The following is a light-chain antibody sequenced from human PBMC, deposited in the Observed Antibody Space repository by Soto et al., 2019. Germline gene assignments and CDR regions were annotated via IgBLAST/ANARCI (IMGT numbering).Light chain of an antibody. CDR3: QSYDSSLSGVV. V-gene: IGLV1-40*01. CDR2: GNN. Sequence: QSVLTQPPSVSGAPGQRVTIPCTGSSSNIGAGYDVHWYQQLPGTAPKLLIYGNNNRPSGVPDRLSGSKSGTSASLAITGLQAEDEADYYCQSYDSSLSGVVFGGGTKLTVL. J-gene: IGLJ2*01. CDR1: SSNIGAGYD.